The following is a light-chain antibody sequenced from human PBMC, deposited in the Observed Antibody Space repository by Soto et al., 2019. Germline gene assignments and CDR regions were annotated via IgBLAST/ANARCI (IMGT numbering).Light chain of an antibody. J-gene: IGLJ1*01. CDR2: DVT. CDR1: SSDVGGYNY. Sequence: QSVLTQPASVSGVPGQSITVSCTGTSSDVGGYNYVSWYQQYPGKVPRLMIYDVTNRPSGASNRFSGSKSGNTASLTISGLQAEDEADYYCSSYRRGSTYVFGTGTKVTVL. CDR3: SSYRRGSTYV. V-gene: IGLV2-14*01.